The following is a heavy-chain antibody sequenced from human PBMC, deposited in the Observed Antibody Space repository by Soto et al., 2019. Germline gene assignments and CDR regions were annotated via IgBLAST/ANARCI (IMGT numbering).Heavy chain of an antibody. Sequence: QLQLQESGPGLVKPSETLSLTCTVSGGSISSSRYYWGWIRQPPGKRLEWIGSIYYSGSTYYNPSLKSRVTISVDTSKNHFSLKLSSVTAADTAVYYCATQEVGGSYVYTFDPWAQGTLVTVSS. CDR2: IYYSGST. V-gene: IGHV4-39*02. J-gene: IGHJ5*02. CDR3: ATQEVGGSYVYTFDP. CDR1: GGSISSSRYY. D-gene: IGHD1-26*01.